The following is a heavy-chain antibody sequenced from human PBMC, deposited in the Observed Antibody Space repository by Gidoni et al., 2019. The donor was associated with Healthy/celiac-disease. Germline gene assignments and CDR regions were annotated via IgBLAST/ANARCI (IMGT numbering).Heavy chain of an antibody. J-gene: IGHJ4*02. CDR3: ARDIVGAINPFDY. V-gene: IGHV3-30*01. CDR2: ISYDGSNK. D-gene: IGHD1-26*01. CDR1: GFTFSSYA. Sequence: QVQLVESGGGVVQPGRSLRLSCAASGFTFSSYAMHWVRQAPGKGLEWVAVISYDGSNKYYADSVKGRFTISRDNSKNTLYLQMNSLRAEDTAVYYCARDIVGAINPFDYWGQGTLVTVSS.